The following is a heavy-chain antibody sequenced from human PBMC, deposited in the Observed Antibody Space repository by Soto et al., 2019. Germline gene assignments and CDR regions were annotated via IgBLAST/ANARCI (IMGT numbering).Heavy chain of an antibody. CDR3: ARLPDGYSGYRYYFDY. CDR2: IYPGDSDT. Sequence: EVQLVQSGAEVKKPGESLKISCKGSGYSFTSYWIGWVRQMPGKGLEWMGIIYPGDSDTRYSPSFQGQVTISANKSISTAYLQWSSLKASDTAMYYCARLPDGYSGYRYYFDYWGQGTLVTVSS. CDR1: GYSFTSYW. V-gene: IGHV5-51*03. J-gene: IGHJ4*02. D-gene: IGHD5-12*01.